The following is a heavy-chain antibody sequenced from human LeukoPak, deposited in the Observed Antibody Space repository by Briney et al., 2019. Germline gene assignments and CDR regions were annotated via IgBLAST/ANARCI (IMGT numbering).Heavy chain of an antibody. V-gene: IGHV4-31*03. CDR1: GGSIRSGGYY. CDR3: ARLGQFCGGDCYPPSFDY. D-gene: IGHD2-21*02. CDR2: IYYSGST. J-gene: IGHJ4*02. Sequence: SETLSLTCTVSGGSIRSGGYYWSWIRQHPGKGLEWIGYIYYSGSTYYNPSLKSRVTISVDTSKNQISLKLSSVTAADTAVYYCARLGQFCGGDCYPPSFDYWGQGTLVTVSS.